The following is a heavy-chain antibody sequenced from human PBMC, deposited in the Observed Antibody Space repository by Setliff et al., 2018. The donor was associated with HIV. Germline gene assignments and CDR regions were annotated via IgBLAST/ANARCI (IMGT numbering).Heavy chain of an antibody. V-gene: IGHV1-69*13. J-gene: IGHJ4*02. CDR2: IIPIFGTA. CDR3: ATPLDATMGRDY. D-gene: IGHD5-18*01. Sequence: ASVKVSCKASGGTFSSYVISWVRQAPGQGLEWMGGIIPIFGTANYAQKFQGRVTITADESTKTAYMELSSLRSEDTAVYYCATPLDATMGRDYWGQGTLVTVSS. CDR1: GGTFSSYV.